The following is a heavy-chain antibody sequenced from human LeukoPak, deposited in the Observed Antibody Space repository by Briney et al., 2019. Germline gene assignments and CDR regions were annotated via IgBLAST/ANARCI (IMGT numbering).Heavy chain of an antibody. D-gene: IGHD1-26*01. CDR2: ISAYNGNT. CDR3: ARDGSWSGELLDY. J-gene: IGHJ4*02. Sequence: AVPVSRQASRYTLTSYVIIWLRQAPRQGLDWMGWISAYNGNTNYAQRLQGRVTMTTDTSTSTAYMELRSLRSDDTAVYYCARDGSWSGELLDYWGQGTLVTVSS. V-gene: IGHV1-18*01. CDR1: RYTLTSYV.